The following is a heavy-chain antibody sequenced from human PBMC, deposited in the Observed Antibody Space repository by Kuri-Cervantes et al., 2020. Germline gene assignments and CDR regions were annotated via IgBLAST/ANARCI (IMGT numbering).Heavy chain of an antibody. D-gene: IGHD5-24*01. CDR3: AKDPSRWLQLMGRGWDYYYYYGMDV. CDR2: TYYRSKWYN. Sequence: LRLSCAISGDSVSSNSAAWNWIRQSPSRGLEWLGRTYYRSKWYNDYAVSVKSRITINPDTSKNQFSLQLNSVTPEDTAVYYCAKDPSRWLQLMGRGWDYYYYYGMDVWGQGTTVTVSS. J-gene: IGHJ6*02. CDR1: GDSVSSNSAA. V-gene: IGHV6-1*01.